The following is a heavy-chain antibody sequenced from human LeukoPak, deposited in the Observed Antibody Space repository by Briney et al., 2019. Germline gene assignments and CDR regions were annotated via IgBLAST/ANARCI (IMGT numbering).Heavy chain of an antibody. J-gene: IGHJ5*02. Sequence: ASVKVSCKASGYTFTGYYMHWVRQAPGQGLEWMGWINPNSGGTNYAQKFQGRVTMTRDTSIGTAYMELSRLRSDDTAVYYCARARVRANWFDPWGQGTLVTVSS. V-gene: IGHV1-2*02. CDR2: INPNSGGT. CDR3: ARARVRANWFDP. CDR1: GYTFTGYY. D-gene: IGHD3-10*01.